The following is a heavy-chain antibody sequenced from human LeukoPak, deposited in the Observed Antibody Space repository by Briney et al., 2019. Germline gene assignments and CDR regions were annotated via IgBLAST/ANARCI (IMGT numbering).Heavy chain of an antibody. Sequence: GGSLRLSCAASGFTFSTYAMSWVRQAPGKGLEWVSAISSSGGSTNYADSVKGRFTISRDNSKNTLYLQMNSLRAEDTAVYYCAKYCGYSSSWYKLGFDYWGQGTLVTVSS. V-gene: IGHV3-23*01. CDR3: AKYCGYSSSWYKLGFDY. CDR1: GFTFSTYA. CDR2: ISSSGGST. J-gene: IGHJ4*02. D-gene: IGHD6-13*01.